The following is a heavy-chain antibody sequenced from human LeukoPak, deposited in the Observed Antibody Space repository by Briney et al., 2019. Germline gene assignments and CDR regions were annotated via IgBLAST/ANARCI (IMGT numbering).Heavy chain of an antibody. CDR2: IYYSGTS. D-gene: IGHD3-22*01. Sequence: PSETLSLTCTVSGGSISSGGYYWSWIRQHPGKGLEWIGHIYYSGTSFYNPSLASRVTISVDTSKNQFSLKLTSVNDADTAVYYCARVSYYGSAGYSKYYFDNWGQGTLVTVSS. CDR1: GGSISSGGYY. V-gene: IGHV4-31*03. J-gene: IGHJ4*02. CDR3: ARVSYYGSAGYSKYYFDN.